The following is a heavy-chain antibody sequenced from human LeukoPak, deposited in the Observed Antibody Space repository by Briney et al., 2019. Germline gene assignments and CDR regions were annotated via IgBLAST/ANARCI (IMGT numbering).Heavy chain of an antibody. CDR3: ARQDGVLKWFDP. J-gene: IGHJ5*02. D-gene: IGHD3-10*01. Sequence: GESLKISCKGSGYSFTTYWIGWVRQMPEKGLEWMGIIYPGDSETRYSPSFQGQVTISADKSISTAYLQWSSLKASDTAIYYCARQDGVLKWFDPWGQGTLVTVSS. V-gene: IGHV5-51*01. CDR2: IYPGDSET. CDR1: GYSFTTYW.